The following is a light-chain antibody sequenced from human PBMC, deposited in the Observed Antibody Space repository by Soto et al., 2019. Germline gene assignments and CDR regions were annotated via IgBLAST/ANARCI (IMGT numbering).Light chain of an antibody. CDR1: SSDVGGYNY. CDR3: SSYTTTSTVV. CDR2: DVT. Sequence: QSALTQPASVSGSPGQSITISCTGTSSDVGGYNYVSWYQHHPGKAPKLMIYDVTNRPSGVSNRFSGSKSGNTASLTISGAQSEDEASYYCSSYTTTSTVVFGGGTKVTVL. V-gene: IGLV2-14*03. J-gene: IGLJ2*01.